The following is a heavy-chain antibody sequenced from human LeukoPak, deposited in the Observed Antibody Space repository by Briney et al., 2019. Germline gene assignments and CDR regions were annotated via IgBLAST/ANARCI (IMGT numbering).Heavy chain of an antibody. J-gene: IGHJ4*02. V-gene: IGHV3-48*01. CDR2: ISSSSSTI. Sequence: GGSLRLSCAASGFTFSSYCMNWVRQAPGKGLEWVSYISSSSSTIYYADSVKGRFTISRDNAKNSLYLQMNSLRAEDTAVYYCARDHLSKWEQGMVVDYWGQGTLVTVSS. D-gene: IGHD1-26*01. CDR3: ARDHLSKWEQGMVVDY. CDR1: GFTFSSYC.